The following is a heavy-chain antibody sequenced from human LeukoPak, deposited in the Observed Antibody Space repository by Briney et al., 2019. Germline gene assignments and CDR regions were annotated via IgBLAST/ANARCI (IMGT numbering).Heavy chain of an antibody. D-gene: IGHD2-2*02. CDR3: ARDNTYMFDY. J-gene: IGHJ4*02. CDR2: INTDGRTT. CDR1: GFTFSGYF. V-gene: IGHV3-74*01. Sequence: PGGSLRLSCAASGFTFSGYFMTWVRQAPGKGLVWVAHINTDGRTTTYADSVKGRFTVARDNAKNTLYLEMNRLRAEDTAVYYCARDNTYMFDYWGQGTQVTVSS.